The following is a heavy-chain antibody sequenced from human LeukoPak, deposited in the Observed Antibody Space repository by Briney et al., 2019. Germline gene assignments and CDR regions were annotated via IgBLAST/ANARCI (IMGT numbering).Heavy chain of an antibody. V-gene: IGHV3-7*01. CDR2: INQDGSEK. D-gene: IGHD6-19*01. Sequence: GGSLRLSCAAPGFTFSDFWINWVRKAPGKGLEWVANINQDGSEKFYVDSVKGRFNISRDNGQNSMYLQTNSLRAEDTAVYYCARDHTVAGIVFDSWGQGALVTVSS. CDR3: ARDHTVAGIVFDS. CDR1: GFTFSDFW. J-gene: IGHJ4*02.